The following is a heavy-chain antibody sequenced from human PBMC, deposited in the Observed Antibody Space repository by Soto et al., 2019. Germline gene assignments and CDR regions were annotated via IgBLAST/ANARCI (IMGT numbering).Heavy chain of an antibody. CDR2: ISISGNT. V-gene: IGHV4-59*01. Sequence: PSETLSLTCTVSGGSISSDFWSWIRQPPGKGLEWIGYISISGNTDYSPSLKSRATISADTSRNQFSLKLRSVNTADTAVYYCARELITIFGVVTQDGMDVWGQGTTVT. J-gene: IGHJ6*02. CDR1: GGSISSDF. D-gene: IGHD3-3*01. CDR3: ARELITIFGVVTQDGMDV.